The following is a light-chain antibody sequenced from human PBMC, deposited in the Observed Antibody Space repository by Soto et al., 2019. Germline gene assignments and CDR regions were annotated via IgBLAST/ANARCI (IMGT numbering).Light chain of an antibody. CDR2: KAS. CDR1: QNINSW. J-gene: IGKJ1*01. V-gene: IGKV1-5*03. CDR3: QQYNSYSRT. Sequence: DIQMTQSPSSLSSSVGDRLTLTCRASQNINSWLAWYQQKPGKAPNLLIYKASTLESEVPFRFGGSGSGTEFTLTIDSLQPDDFATYYCQQYNSYSRTFGQGTKVDIK.